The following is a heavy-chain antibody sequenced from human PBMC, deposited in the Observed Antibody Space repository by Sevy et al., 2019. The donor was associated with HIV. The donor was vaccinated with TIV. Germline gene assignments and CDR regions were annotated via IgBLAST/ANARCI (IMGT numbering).Heavy chain of an antibody. CDR2: LSFGCGKI. CDR1: GFAFYDYS. CDR3: AREGWSRPHDY. D-gene: IGHD2-8*02. Sequence: GGSLRLSCAASGFAFYDYSMSWIRQAPGKGLEWVATLSFGCGKINYADSVKGRFTISRDNSKNSLYLQMDNLRVEDTALYYCAREGWSRPHDYWGQGTRVTVSS. J-gene: IGHJ4*02. V-gene: IGHV3-23*01.